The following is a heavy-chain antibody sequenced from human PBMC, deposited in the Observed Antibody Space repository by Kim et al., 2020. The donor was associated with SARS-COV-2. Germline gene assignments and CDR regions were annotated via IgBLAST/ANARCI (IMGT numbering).Heavy chain of an antibody. Sequence: SETLSLTCTVSGGSISSGGYYWSWIRQHPGKGLEWIGYIYYSGSTYYNPSLKSRVTISVDTSKNQFSLKLSSVTAADTAVYYCARLLYYYDSSGYYPRYYFDYCGQGTLVTVSS. CDR1: GGSISSGGYY. D-gene: IGHD3-22*01. CDR2: IYYSGST. J-gene: IGHJ4*02. CDR3: ARLLYYYDSSGYYPRYYFDY. V-gene: IGHV4-31*03.